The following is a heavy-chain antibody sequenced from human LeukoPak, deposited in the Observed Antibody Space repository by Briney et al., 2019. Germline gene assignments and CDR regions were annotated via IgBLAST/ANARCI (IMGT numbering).Heavy chain of an antibody. V-gene: IGHV4-39*01. CDR3: ARRRYYDGSGYLE. D-gene: IGHD3-22*01. CDR1: GDSVSRSDSY. CDR2: IYYSGRT. Sequence: SETLSLTCSVSGDSVSRSDSYWDWIRQPPGKGLEWIGTIYYSGRTYYSPSLKSRVTMSVDSSNNQFSLNLRSVTAADTAVYYCARRRYYDGSGYLEWGQGTLLSVSS. J-gene: IGHJ1*01.